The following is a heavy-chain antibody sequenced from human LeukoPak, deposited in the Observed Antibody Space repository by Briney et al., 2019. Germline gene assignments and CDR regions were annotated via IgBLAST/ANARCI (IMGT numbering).Heavy chain of an antibody. J-gene: IGHJ3*02. CDR1: GFTISSNY. Sequence: PGGSLRLSCTASGFTISSNYMSWVRQAPGKGLEWVSVIRSDGSTNHADSVKGRFTISRDNSKNTLYLQMNNLRAEDTAMYCCAREMYSGMYNDAFDIWGQGTKVTVSS. D-gene: IGHD1-26*01. V-gene: IGHV3-53*01. CDR3: AREMYSGMYNDAFDI. CDR2: IRSDGST.